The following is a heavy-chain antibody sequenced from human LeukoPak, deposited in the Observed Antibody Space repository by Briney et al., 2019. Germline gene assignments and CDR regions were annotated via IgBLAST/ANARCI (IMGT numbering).Heavy chain of an antibody. Sequence: PGGSLRLSCAASGFTVSSNYMSWVRQAPGKGLEWVSVIYSGGSTYYADSVKGRFTISRDNSKNTLYLQMNSLRAEDTAVYYCARLAVAGTYVVYYYYGMDVWGQGTTVTVSS. CDR1: GFTVSSNY. J-gene: IGHJ6*02. CDR3: ARLAVAGTYVVYYYYGMDV. V-gene: IGHV3-66*01. D-gene: IGHD6-19*01. CDR2: IYSGGST.